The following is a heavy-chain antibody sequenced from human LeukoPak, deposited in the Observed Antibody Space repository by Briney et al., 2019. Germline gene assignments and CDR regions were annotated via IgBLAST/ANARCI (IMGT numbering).Heavy chain of an antibody. CDR2: IWSDGSKK. Sequence: GGSLRLSCAASGFIFSNYGFHWVRQAPGKGLEWVALIWSDGSKKYYTDSVKGRFTISRDDSKNTLYLQMNSLRAEDTAVYYCAKEDTACDYWGQGTLVTVSS. J-gene: IGHJ4*02. CDR1: GFIFSNYG. CDR3: AKEDTACDY. V-gene: IGHV3-33*06. D-gene: IGHD5-18*01.